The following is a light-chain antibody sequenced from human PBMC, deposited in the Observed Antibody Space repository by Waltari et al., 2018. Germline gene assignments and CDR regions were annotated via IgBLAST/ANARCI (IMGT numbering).Light chain of an antibody. Sequence: QSALTQPASVSGSPGQSITISCIVTSSDVGSYNLVSWYQQHPGKAPKLMIYEVSKRPSGVSNRFSGSKSGNTASLTISGLQAEDEADYYCCSYAGSTTYVFGTGTKVTVL. J-gene: IGLJ1*01. CDR1: SSDVGSYNL. V-gene: IGLV2-23*02. CDR2: EVS. CDR3: CSYAGSTTYV.